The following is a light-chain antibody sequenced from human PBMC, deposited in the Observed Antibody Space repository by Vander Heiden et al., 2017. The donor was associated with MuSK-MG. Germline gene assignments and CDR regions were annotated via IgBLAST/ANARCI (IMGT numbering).Light chain of an antibody. CDR1: SSHIGAGYD. V-gene: IGLV1-40*01. Sequence: SVLTQPPSVSGAPGQRVTIPRTGSSSHIGAGYDVHWYQQLPGRAPRLLIYGYNNRPSGVPDRFSGSKSGSSASLVITGLQAEDEADYHCHSFDRGLRGSVFGGGTKLTVL. CDR3: HSFDRGLRGSV. CDR2: GYN. J-gene: IGLJ2*01.